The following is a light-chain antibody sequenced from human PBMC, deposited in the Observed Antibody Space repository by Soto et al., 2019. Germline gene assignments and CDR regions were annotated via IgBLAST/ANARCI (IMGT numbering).Light chain of an antibody. CDR1: SGSVSTTYY. CDR3: MLYMGGGLVV. CDR2: STN. J-gene: IGLJ2*01. V-gene: IGLV8-61*01. Sequence: QTVVTQEPSFSVSPGGTVTLTCGLTSGSVSTTYYPSWYQQTPGQAPRTLIYSTNIRSSGVPDRFSGSILGNKAALTIPGAQADDESDYHCMLYMGGGLVVFGGGTKVTVL.